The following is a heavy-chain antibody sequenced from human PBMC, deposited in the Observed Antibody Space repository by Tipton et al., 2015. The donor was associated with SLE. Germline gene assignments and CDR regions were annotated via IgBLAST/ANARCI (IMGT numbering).Heavy chain of an antibody. CDR1: GGSFSGYY. CDR3: ARVPYYDILTGYSQYY. Sequence: TLSLTCAVYGGSFSGYYWSWIRQPPGKGLEWIGEINHSESTNYNPSLKSRVTISVDTSKNQFSLKLSSVTAADTAVYYCARVPYYDILTGYSQYYWGQGTLVTVSS. CDR2: INHSEST. V-gene: IGHV4-34*01. J-gene: IGHJ4*02. D-gene: IGHD3-9*01.